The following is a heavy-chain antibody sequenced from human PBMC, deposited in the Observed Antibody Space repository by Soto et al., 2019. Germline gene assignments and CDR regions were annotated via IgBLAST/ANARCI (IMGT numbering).Heavy chain of an antibody. CDR3: AKAGTYYYGSLIDY. D-gene: IGHD3-10*01. CDR1: GFTFSSYA. CDR2: ISGSGGST. J-gene: IGHJ4*02. Sequence: PGGSLRLSCAASGFTFSSYAMGWVRQAPGKGLEWVSAISGSGGSTYYADSVKGRFTISRDNSKNTLYLQMNSLRAEDTAVYYCAKAGTYYYGSLIDYWGQGTLVTVSS. V-gene: IGHV3-23*01.